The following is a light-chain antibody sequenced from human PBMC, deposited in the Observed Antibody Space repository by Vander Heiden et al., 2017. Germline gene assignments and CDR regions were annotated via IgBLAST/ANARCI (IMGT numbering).Light chain of an antibody. CDR2: DAS. V-gene: IGKV1-33*01. J-gene: IGKJ4*01. CDR3: QQYDNLT. Sequence: DIQMTQSPSSLSASVGDRVTITCQASQDISNYLNWYQQKPEKAPKLLIYDASNLETGVPSRFSGSGSGTDFTFTISSLQPEDIATYYCQQYDNLTFGGGTKVEIK. CDR1: QDISNY.